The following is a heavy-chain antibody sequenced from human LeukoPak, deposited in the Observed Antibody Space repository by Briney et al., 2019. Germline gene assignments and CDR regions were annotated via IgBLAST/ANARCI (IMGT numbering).Heavy chain of an antibody. CDR1: GFTFSSYS. CDR3: ARDLTMGRGKYYFDY. CDR2: ISTTSSTI. Sequence: GGSLRLSCVASGFTFSSYSLNWVRQAPGKRLEWVSYISTTSSTIYYADSVKGRFTISRDNAKNSLYLQMNSLRAEDTAVYYCARDLTMGRGKYYFDYWGQGTLVTVSS. J-gene: IGHJ4*02. V-gene: IGHV3-48*01. D-gene: IGHD3-10*01.